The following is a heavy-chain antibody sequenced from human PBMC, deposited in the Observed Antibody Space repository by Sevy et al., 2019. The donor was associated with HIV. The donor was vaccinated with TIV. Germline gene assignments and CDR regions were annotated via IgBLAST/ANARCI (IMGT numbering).Heavy chain of an antibody. CDR3: AKDGGSGSPPHPIDY. D-gene: IGHD3-10*01. J-gene: IGHJ4*02. V-gene: IGHV3-30*18. CDR2: ISYDGSNK. Sequence: GGYLRLSCAASGFTFSSYGMHWVRQAPGKGLEWVAVISYDGSNKYYADSVKGRFTISRDNSKNTLYLQMNSLRAEDTAVYYCAKDGGSGSPPHPIDYWGQGTLVTVSS. CDR1: GFTFSSYG.